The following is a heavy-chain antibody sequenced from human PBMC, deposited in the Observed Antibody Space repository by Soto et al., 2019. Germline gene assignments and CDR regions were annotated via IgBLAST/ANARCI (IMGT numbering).Heavy chain of an antibody. CDR3: AKHDPTAHWYFDL. V-gene: IGHV3-23*01. D-gene: IGHD4-17*01. J-gene: IGHJ2*01. CDR1: GFAFSSHV. Sequence: GGSLRLSCAASGFAFSSHVMSWVRQAPGKGLEWVSGISTGGGSTDYADSVKGRFTISRDNSKNTLHLQMNSLRAEDTAVYYCAKHDPTAHWYFDLWGRGTLVTVSS. CDR2: ISTGGGST.